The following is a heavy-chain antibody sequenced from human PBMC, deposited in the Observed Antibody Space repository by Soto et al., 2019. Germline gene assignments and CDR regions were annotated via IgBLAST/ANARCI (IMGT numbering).Heavy chain of an antibody. V-gene: IGHV3-23*01. CDR1: GFTFSSYA. Sequence: PGGSLRLSCAASGFTFSSYAMSWVRQAPGKGLGWVSAISSGGDNTHYADSVKGRFTITRDNSKNMLYLEMNSLTVEDTAVYYCVRRAQYFDGTGFHAFDIWGQGTRVTVSS. J-gene: IGHJ3*02. CDR3: VRRAQYFDGTGFHAFDI. D-gene: IGHD3-22*01. CDR2: ISSGGDNT.